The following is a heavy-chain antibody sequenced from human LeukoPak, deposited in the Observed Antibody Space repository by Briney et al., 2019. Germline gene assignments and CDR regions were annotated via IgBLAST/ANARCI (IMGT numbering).Heavy chain of an antibody. V-gene: IGHV1-18*01. D-gene: IGHD1-26*01. CDR1: GYTFTRYG. CDR2: ISAYNGNT. J-gene: IGHJ4*02. CDR3: ARLNGGTYLLDY. Sequence: ASVKVSCEASGYTFTRYGISWVRQAPGQGLEWMGWISAYNGNTNYAQKLQGRVTMTTDTSTSTAYMDLRSLRSDDTAVYYCARLNGGTYLLDYWGQGTLVTVSS.